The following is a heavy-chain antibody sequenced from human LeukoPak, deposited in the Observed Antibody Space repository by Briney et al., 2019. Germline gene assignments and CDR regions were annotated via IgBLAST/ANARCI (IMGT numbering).Heavy chain of an antibody. CDR2: ISGISDYI. D-gene: IGHD6-19*01. Sequence: PGGSLRLSCAASGFPFSTFSMNWVRQAPGKGLERVSSISGISDYIFYGDSVKGRFTTSRDNAKNLLYLQMDSLRVEDTAVYFCARDRGSGWYGDLGYWGQRTLVTVSS. CDR1: GFPFSTFS. CDR3: ARDRGSGWYGDLGY. J-gene: IGHJ4*02. V-gene: IGHV3-21*06.